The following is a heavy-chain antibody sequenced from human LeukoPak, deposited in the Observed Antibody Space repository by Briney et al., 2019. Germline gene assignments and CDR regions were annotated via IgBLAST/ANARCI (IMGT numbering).Heavy chain of an antibody. Sequence: SETLSLTCTVSGGSIGSGSYYWSWIRQPAGKGLEWIGRIYTSGSTNYNPSLKSRVTISVDTSKNQFSLKLSSVTAADTAVYYCASEGIGLYYFDYWGQGTLVTVSS. CDR2: IYTSGST. CDR1: GGSIGSGSYY. CDR3: ASEGIGLYYFDY. D-gene: IGHD2-21*01. V-gene: IGHV4-61*02. J-gene: IGHJ4*02.